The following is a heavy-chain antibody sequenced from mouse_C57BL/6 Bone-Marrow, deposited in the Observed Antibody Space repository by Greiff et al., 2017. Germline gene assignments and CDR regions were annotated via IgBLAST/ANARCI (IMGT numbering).Heavy chain of an antibody. D-gene: IGHD1-1*01. CDR3: ASPPLLPHWYFDV. CDR1: GYTFTSYW. Sequence: QVQLQQPGAELVKPGASVKMSCKASGYTFTSYWITWVKQRPGQGLEWIGDLYPGSGSTNYNEKFKSKATLTVDTSSSTAYMQLSSLTSEDAAVYYCASPPLLPHWYFDVWGTGTTVTVSS. V-gene: IGHV1-55*01. J-gene: IGHJ1*03. CDR2: LYPGSGST.